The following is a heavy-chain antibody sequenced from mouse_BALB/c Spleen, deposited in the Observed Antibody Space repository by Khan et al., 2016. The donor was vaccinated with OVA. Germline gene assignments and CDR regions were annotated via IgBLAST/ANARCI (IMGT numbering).Heavy chain of an antibody. J-gene: IGHJ3*01. CDR2: VSTGGHYT. CDR3: ARLAYYYDSEGFAY. CDR1: GFTFSTYG. D-gene: IGHD1-1*01. Sequence: EVELVESGGDVVKPGGSLKLSCAASGFTFSTYGMSWVRQTPDKRLEWVATVSTGGHYTYYPATVKGRFTIPRDIAKNTLYLQMGSLKSEDTAMFYCARLAYYYDSEGFAYWGQGTLVTVSA. V-gene: IGHV5-6*01.